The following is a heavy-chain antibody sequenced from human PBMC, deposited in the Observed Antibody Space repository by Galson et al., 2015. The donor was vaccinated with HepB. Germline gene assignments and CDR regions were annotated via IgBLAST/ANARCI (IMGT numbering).Heavy chain of an antibody. J-gene: IGHJ4*02. V-gene: IGHV3-23*01. CDR1: GFAFDTHA. CDR2: ISGNGDST. CDR3: ARVHPEYTSGWYRQALYYFDS. D-gene: IGHD6-19*01. Sequence: SLRLSCAASGFAFDTHAMSWVRQAPGRGLEWISGISGNGDSTFYADSVKGRFTISRDNSKNTLFLQKTGLTADDTAIYYCARVHPEYTSGWYRQALYYFDSGGQGTLVAVSS.